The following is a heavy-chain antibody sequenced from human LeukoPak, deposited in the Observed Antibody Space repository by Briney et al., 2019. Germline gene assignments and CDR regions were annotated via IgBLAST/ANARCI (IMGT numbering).Heavy chain of an antibody. CDR2: ISYDGSNK. V-gene: IGHV3-30-3*01. Sequence: GGSLRLSCAASGFTFSSYAMHWVRQAPGKGLEWVAAISYDGSNKYYADSVKGRFTISRDNSKNTLYLQMNSLRAEDTAVYYCARGSQGYCSGGSCYYYYYGMDVWGQGTTVTVSS. CDR1: GFTFSSYA. D-gene: IGHD2-15*01. CDR3: ARGSQGYCSGGSCYYYYYGMDV. J-gene: IGHJ6*02.